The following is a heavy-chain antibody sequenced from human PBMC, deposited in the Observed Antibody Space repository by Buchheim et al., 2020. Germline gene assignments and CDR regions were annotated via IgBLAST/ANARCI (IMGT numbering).Heavy chain of an antibody. D-gene: IGHD3-22*01. V-gene: IGHV3-30*04. J-gene: IGHJ4*02. CDR2: IAYDGSSD. CDR3: ARGDSSGYFNPDY. Sequence: QVQLVESGGGVVQPGRSLRLSCAASGFTFSNYAIHWVRQAPGKGLEWVAVIAYDGSSDYYADSVKGRFTIHRDNSQNTLYLQMSSLRPEDTAVYYCARGDSSGYFNPDYWGQGT. CDR1: GFTFSNYA.